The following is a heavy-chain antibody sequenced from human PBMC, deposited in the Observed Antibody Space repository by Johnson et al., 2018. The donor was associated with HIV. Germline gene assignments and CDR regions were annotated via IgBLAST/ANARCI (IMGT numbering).Heavy chain of an antibody. D-gene: IGHD3-16*01. CDR1: GFTFSDYA. Sequence: VQVVESGGGLVQPGGSLRLSCAASGFTFSDYAIHWVRQAPGKGLEWVSYISTITNTVFYAGSVKGRFTIPRDNAKNALYLQMNSLRVEDTAIYYCARGWGGQQPIWGQGTMVTVSS. CDR3: ARGWGGQQPI. V-gene: IGHV3-48*04. CDR2: ISTITNTV. J-gene: IGHJ3*02.